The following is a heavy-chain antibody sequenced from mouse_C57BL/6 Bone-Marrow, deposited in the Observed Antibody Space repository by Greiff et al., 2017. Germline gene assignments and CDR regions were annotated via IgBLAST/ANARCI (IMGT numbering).Heavy chain of an antibody. CDR2: IHPNSGST. CDR3: ARSKRRIEPFAY. Sequence: KAPGAELVKPGASVQLSCKASGYTFTSYWMHWVKQRPGQGLEWIGLIHPNSGSTNYNEKFKSKATLTVDKSSSTAYMQLSSLTSEDSAVYYCARSKRRIEPFAYWGQGTLVTGAA. J-gene: IGHJ3*01. V-gene: IGHV1-64*01. CDR1: GYTFTSYW.